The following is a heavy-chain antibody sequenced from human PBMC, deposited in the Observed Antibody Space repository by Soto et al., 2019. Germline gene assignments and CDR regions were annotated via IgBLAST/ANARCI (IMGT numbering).Heavy chain of an antibody. CDR3: ARAGDFWSGYYHEVDY. CDR2: ISSSSSYI. D-gene: IGHD3-3*01. Sequence: GGSLRLSCAASGFTFSSYSMNWVRQAPGKGLEWVSSISSSSSYIYYADSVKGRFTISRDNAKNSLYLQMNSLRAEDTAVYYCARAGDFWSGYYHEVDYWGQGTLVTVSS. J-gene: IGHJ4*02. CDR1: GFTFSSYS. V-gene: IGHV3-21*01.